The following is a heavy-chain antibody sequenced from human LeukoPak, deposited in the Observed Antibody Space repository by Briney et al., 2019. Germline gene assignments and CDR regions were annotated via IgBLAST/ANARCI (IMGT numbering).Heavy chain of an antibody. CDR2: IRYDGSNK. J-gene: IGHJ4*02. CDR1: GFTFSSYG. V-gene: IGHV3-30*02. CDR3: AKDSYYYDSSGYQGYDY. Sequence: PGGSLRLSCAASGFTFSSYGMHWVRQAPGKGLEWVAFIRYDGSNKYYADSVKGRFTISRDNSKNTLYLQMNSLRAEDTAVYYCAKDSYYYDSSGYQGYDYWGQGTLVTVSS. D-gene: IGHD3-22*01.